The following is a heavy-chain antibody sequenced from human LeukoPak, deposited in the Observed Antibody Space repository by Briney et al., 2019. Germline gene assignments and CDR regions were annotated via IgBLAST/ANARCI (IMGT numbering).Heavy chain of an antibody. CDR2: ISSSGSTI. J-gene: IGHJ4*02. D-gene: IGHD3-22*01. Sequence: GGSLRLSCAASGFTFSDYYMSWIRQAPGKGLGWVSYISSSGSTIYYANSVKGRFTISRDNAKNSLYLQMNSLRAEDTAVYYCARGFHYYDSSGYPDYWGQGTLVTVSS. CDR3: ARGFHYYDSSGYPDY. V-gene: IGHV3-11*01. CDR1: GFTFSDYY.